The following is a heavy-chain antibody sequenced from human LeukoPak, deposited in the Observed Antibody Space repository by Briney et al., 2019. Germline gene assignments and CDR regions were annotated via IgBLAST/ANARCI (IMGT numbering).Heavy chain of an antibody. J-gene: IGHJ2*01. Sequence: ASVKVSCKTSGYTFTGYYMHWVRQAPGQGLEWMGWINPKSGGTNYAQKFQGRVTMTRDTPISTLYMELRRLRSDDTAVYYCARDSPSLYCGGECSSRYFDLWGRGTLVTVSS. CDR1: GYTFTGYY. CDR3: ARDSPSLYCGGECSSRYFDL. V-gene: IGHV1-2*02. D-gene: IGHD2-21*01. CDR2: INPKSGGT.